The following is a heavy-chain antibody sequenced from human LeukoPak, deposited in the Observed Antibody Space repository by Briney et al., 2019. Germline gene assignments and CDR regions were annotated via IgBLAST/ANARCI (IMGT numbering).Heavy chain of an antibody. Sequence: SETLSLTCAVYGGSFSGYYWSWIRQPPGKGLEWIGYIYHSGSTYYNPSLKSRVTISVDRSKNQFSLKLSSVTAADTAVYYCARTPSGSGLFDYWGQGTLVTVSS. V-gene: IGHV4-30-2*01. J-gene: IGHJ4*02. D-gene: IGHD2-15*01. CDR3: ARTPSGSGLFDY. CDR1: GGSFSGYY. CDR2: IYHSGST.